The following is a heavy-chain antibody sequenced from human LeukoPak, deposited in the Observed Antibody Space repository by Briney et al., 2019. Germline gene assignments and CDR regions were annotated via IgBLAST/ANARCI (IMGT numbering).Heavy chain of an antibody. J-gene: IGHJ6*03. D-gene: IGHD4-17*01. CDR2: ISSSGSTI. CDR3: AKDPDTTGAYYYYYYMDV. CDR1: GFTFFTYS. V-gene: IGHV3-48*01. Sequence: GGSLRLSCAASGFTFFTYSMNWVRQAPGKGLEWVSYISSSGSTIYYADSVKGRFTISRDNAKNSLYLQMNSLRAEDTAVYYCAKDPDTTGAYYYYYYMDVWGKGTTVTVSS.